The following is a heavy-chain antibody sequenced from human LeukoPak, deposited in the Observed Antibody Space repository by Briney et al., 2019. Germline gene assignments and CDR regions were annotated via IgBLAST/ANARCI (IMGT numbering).Heavy chain of an antibody. D-gene: IGHD6-13*01. CDR1: GTSINSGNCY. J-gene: IGHJ4*02. Sequence: SETLSLTCTVSGTSINSGNCYWSWIRQPAGKGLEWIGRIYTSGTTNYNPALKSRVTISMDTSKNHFSLKLSSVTAADTAVYYCAREGHTSSWYLDYWGQGTLVTVSS. V-gene: IGHV4-61*02. CDR2: IYTSGTT. CDR3: AREGHTSSWYLDY.